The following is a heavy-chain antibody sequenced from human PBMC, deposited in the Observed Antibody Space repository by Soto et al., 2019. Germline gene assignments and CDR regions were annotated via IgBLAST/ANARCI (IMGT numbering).Heavy chain of an antibody. D-gene: IGHD2-2*02. V-gene: IGHV1-2*04. Sequence: ASVKVSCKASGYTFTGYYMHWVRQAPGQGLEWMGWINPNSGGTNYAQKFQGWVTMTRDTSISTAYMELSRLRSDDTAVYCCARGALVYGIYYYYGMDVWGQGTTVTVSS. CDR1: GYTFTGYY. CDR2: INPNSGGT. J-gene: IGHJ6*02. CDR3: ARGALVYGIYYYYGMDV.